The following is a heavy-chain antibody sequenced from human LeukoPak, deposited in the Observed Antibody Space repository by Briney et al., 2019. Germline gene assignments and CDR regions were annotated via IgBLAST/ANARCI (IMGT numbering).Heavy chain of an antibody. CDR2: IFYGGST. V-gene: IGHV4-59*01. D-gene: IGHD6-13*01. Sequence: SETLSLTCTVSGGSISSYYWSWIRQPPGKGLVWIVYIFYGGSTNYNPSLKSRVTISEDTSKNQFSLKLSSVTAADTAVYYCARSVAAAGTARFDYWGQGTLVTVSS. J-gene: IGHJ4*02. CDR1: GGSISSYY. CDR3: ARSVAAAGTARFDY.